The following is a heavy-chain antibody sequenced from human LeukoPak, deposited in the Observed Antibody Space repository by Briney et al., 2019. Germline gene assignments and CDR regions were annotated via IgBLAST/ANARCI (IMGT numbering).Heavy chain of an antibody. CDR3: AREYYGEQD. Sequence: GGCPRLSCSPASAFTFRGYAMDWVRQAPAKGLEWLAFISYDGNTKYYADSVKGRFTVSRDNSKNTLYLQMDSLRTEDTAFYYCAREYYGEQDWGQGTLVTVSS. V-gene: IGHV3-30-3*01. D-gene: IGHD3-10*01. CDR1: AFTFRGYA. CDR2: ISYDGNTK. J-gene: IGHJ4*02.